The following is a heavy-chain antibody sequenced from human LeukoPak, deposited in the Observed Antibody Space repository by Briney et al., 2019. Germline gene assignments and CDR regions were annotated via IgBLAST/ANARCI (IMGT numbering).Heavy chain of an antibody. D-gene: IGHD5-12*01. CDR1: GFTFSDYY. CDR2: ISSSGSTI. J-gene: IGHJ4*02. V-gene: IGHV3-11*01. CDR3: ARDLGKWLRSSDY. Sequence: GGSPRLSCAASGFTFSDYYMSWIRQAPGKGLEWVSYISSSGSTIYYADSVKGRFTISRDNAKNSLYLQMNSLRAEDTAVYYCARDLGKWLRSSDYWGQGTLVTVSS.